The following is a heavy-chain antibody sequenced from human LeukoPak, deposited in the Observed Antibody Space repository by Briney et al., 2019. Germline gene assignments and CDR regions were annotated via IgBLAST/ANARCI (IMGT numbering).Heavy chain of an antibody. J-gene: IGHJ3*02. CDR1: GFTFDDYT. V-gene: IGHV3-21*01. CDR2: ISSSSSYI. D-gene: IGHD2-8*01. Sequence: MAGGSLRLSCAASGFTFDDYTMHWVRQAPGKGLEWVSSISSSSSYIYYADSVKGRFTISRVNAKNSLYLQMNSLRAEDTAVYYCALSKPDIVLMVSGAFDIWGQGTMVTVSS. CDR3: ALSKPDIVLMVSGAFDI.